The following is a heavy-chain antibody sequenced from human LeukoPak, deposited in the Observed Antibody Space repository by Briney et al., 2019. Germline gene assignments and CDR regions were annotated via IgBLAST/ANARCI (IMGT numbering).Heavy chain of an antibody. V-gene: IGHV4-59*06. CDR3: ARGEIVATIQDY. Sequence: PSETLSLTCTVSGGSVSTYYWNWIRQHPGKGLEWIGYIYYSGSTYYNPSLKSRVTISVDTSKNQFSLKLSSVTAADTAVYYCARGEIVATIQDYWGQGTLVTVSS. D-gene: IGHD5-12*01. CDR1: GGSVSTYY. CDR2: IYYSGST. J-gene: IGHJ4*02.